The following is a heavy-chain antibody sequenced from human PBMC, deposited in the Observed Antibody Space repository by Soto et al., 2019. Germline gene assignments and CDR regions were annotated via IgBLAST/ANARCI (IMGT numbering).Heavy chain of an antibody. Sequence: QVQLVESGGGVVQPGRSLRLSCAASGFTFSSYGMHWVRQAPGKGLEWVAVISYDGSNKYYADSVKGRFTISRDNSDNTLHLQMNSLRAEDTAVNYCAKNLGSCEAQPVGFGTGLDYSGQGTLVTVSS. V-gene: IGHV3-30*18. D-gene: IGHD3-10*01. CDR1: GFTFSSYG. CDR3: AKNLGSCEAQPVGFGTGLDY. J-gene: IGHJ4*02. CDR2: ISYDGSNK.